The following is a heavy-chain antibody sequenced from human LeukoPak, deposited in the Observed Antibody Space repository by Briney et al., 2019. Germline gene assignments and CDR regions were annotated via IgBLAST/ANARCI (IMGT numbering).Heavy chain of an antibody. CDR1: GFTFSSYS. J-gene: IGHJ4*02. CDR3: ARDYYDSSGYSYYFDY. Sequence: GGSLRLSCAASGFTFSSYSMNWVRQAPGKGLEWVANIKQDGSEKYYVDSVKGRFTISRDNAKNSLYLQMNSLRAEDTAVYYCARDYYDSSGYSYYFDYWGQGTLVAVSS. V-gene: IGHV3-7*01. D-gene: IGHD3-22*01. CDR2: IKQDGSEK.